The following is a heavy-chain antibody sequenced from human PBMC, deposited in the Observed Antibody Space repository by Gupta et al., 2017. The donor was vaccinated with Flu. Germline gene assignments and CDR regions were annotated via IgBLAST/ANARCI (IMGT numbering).Heavy chain of an antibody. CDR1: GGSIHHYL. CDR2: IYSGGGT. D-gene: IGHD5-12*01. J-gene: IGHJ6*02. Sequence: QVQLHQSGPGLVKPSETLSLICTVSGGSIHHYLWTWLRQPAGKGVEWIGRIYSGGGTQYNPSLRSRVTVSLDSSKNQFSLTLRSVTAADTAVYFCARSGYGDERGYHYGMDIWGQGTTVTVSS. V-gene: IGHV4-4*07. CDR3: ARSGYGDERGYHYGMDI.